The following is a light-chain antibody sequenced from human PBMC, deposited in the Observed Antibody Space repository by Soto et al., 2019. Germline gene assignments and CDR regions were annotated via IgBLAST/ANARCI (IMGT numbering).Light chain of an antibody. CDR1: QSVSRS. CDR3: QQYNNWPPFT. Sequence: EIVMTQSPATLSVSPGERVTLSCRASQSVSRSLACYPQKPGQAPRLLIYGASTRATGIPARFSGSGSGTEFTLTISSLQSEDFAVYYCQQYNNWPPFTFGPGTKVDIK. V-gene: IGKV3-15*01. CDR2: GAS. J-gene: IGKJ3*01.